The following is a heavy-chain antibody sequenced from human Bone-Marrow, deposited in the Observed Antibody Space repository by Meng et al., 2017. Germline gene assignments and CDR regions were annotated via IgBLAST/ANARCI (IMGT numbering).Heavy chain of an antibody. CDR1: GFTFSSYW. Sequence: GESLKISCAASGFTFSSYWMHWVRRVPGKGLVWVANIKQDGSEKYYVDSVKGRFTISRDNAKNTLYLQMNSLRAEDTAVYYCAREGKTSGYDPYYDSYYYYYGMDVWGQGTTVTVSS. V-gene: IGHV3-7*01. CDR3: AREGKTSGYDPYYDSYYYYYGMDV. CDR2: IKQDGSEK. J-gene: IGHJ6*02. D-gene: IGHD5-12*01.